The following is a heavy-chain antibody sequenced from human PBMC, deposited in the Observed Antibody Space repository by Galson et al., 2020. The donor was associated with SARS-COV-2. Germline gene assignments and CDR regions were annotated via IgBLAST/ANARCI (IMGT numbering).Heavy chain of an antibody. V-gene: IGHV3-30*04. CDR3: ARDSGCLIDY. D-gene: IGHD3-10*01. CDR2: ISYDGSNK. Sequence: GGSLRLSCAASGFTFSSYAMHWVRQAPGKGLEWVAVISYDGSNKYYADSVKGRFTISRDNSKNTLYLQMNSLRAEDTAVYYCARDSGCLIDYWGQGTLVTVSS. CDR1: GFTFSSYA. J-gene: IGHJ4*02.